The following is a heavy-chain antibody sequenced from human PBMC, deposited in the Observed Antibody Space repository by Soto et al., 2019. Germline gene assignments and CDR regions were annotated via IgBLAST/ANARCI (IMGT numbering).Heavy chain of an antibody. D-gene: IGHD6-19*01. CDR3: ARQRIAVAGMDWFDP. CDR2: IYYSGST. Sequence: PSETLSVTYTVSGGSISSYYWSWILQPPGKGLEWIGYIYYSGSTNYNPSLKSRVTISVDTSKNQFSLKLSSVTAADTAVYYCARQRIAVAGMDWFDPWGQGTLVTAPQ. J-gene: IGHJ5*02. V-gene: IGHV4-59*08. CDR1: GGSISSYY.